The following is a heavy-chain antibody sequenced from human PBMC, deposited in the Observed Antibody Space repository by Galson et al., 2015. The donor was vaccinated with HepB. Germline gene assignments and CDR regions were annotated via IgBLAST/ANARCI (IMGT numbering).Heavy chain of an antibody. J-gene: IGHJ4*02. CDR1: GFTFSNYG. V-gene: IGHV3-30*18. Sequence: SLRLSCAASGFTFSNYGMHWVRQAPGKGLEWVAVIPYDGSNKYYVDSVKGRFTISRDNSKNTLYLQMNSLRAEDTAVYYCAKEIAKDYNYVWGSYLRIDYWGQGTLVTVSS. D-gene: IGHD3-16*01. CDR2: IPYDGSNK. CDR3: AKEIAKDYNYVWGSYLRIDY.